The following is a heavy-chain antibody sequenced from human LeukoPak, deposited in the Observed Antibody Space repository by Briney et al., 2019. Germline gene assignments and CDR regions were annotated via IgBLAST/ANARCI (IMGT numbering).Heavy chain of an antibody. Sequence: PSETLSLTCTVSGGSISSGSYYWSWIRQPAGKGLEWIGRIYTSGSTNYNPSLKSRVTLSVDTSKNQFSLKLSSVTAADTAVYYCARGYDFWSGYPSGYMDVWGKGTTVTVSS. CDR1: GGSISSGSYY. CDR2: IYTSGST. V-gene: IGHV4-61*02. D-gene: IGHD3-3*01. J-gene: IGHJ6*03. CDR3: ARGYDFWSGYPSGYMDV.